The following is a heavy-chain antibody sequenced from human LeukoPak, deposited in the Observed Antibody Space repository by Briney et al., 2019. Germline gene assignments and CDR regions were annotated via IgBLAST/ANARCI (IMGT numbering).Heavy chain of an antibody. D-gene: IGHD3-16*01. CDR2: IDNDGCGT. J-gene: IGHJ4*02. Sequence: GGSLRLSCAASGFTFNSYWMHWVRQAPGKGLVWVSRIDNDGCGTTYADSVTGRFTISRDNAKNTLYLQMNSLRAEDTAVYYCTRSSFPYYFDYWGQGTLVTVSS. CDR3: TRSSFPYYFDY. CDR1: GFTFNSYW. V-gene: IGHV3-74*01.